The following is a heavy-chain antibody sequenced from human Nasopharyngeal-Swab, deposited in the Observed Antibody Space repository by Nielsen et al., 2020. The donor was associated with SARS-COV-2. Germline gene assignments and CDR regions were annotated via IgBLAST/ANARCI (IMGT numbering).Heavy chain of an antibody. V-gene: IGHV1-2*06. Sequence: ASVKVSCKASGYTFTGYYIHWVRQAPGQGLEWMGRINPYSGGTNYAQKFQGRVTMTRDTSISTAYMELSRLRSDDTAVYYCARDLYGSGNQGYWGQGTLVTVSS. CDR3: ARDLYGSGNQGY. CDR1: GYTFTGYY. CDR2: INPYSGGT. D-gene: IGHD3-10*01. J-gene: IGHJ4*02.